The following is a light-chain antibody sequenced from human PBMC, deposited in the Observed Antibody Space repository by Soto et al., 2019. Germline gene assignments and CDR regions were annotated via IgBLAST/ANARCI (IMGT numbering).Light chain of an antibody. CDR3: QQSYDTPT. CDR2: AAS. J-gene: IGKJ4*01. V-gene: IGKV1-39*01. Sequence: DIQLTQSPSSLSASVGDRITITCRARQTITTFLSWYQQKPGKAPKLLIYAASTLQSGVPSRFSGRGSGTHFTLTISILQPEDFATYYCQQSYDTPTFGGGPKVEI. CDR1: QTITTF.